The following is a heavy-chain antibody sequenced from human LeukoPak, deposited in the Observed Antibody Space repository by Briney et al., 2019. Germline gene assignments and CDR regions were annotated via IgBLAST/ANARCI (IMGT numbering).Heavy chain of an antibody. CDR1: GFTFRNYA. Sequence: GRSLRLSCDASGFTFRNYAFHWVRQAPGKGLEWVALISYDENYIYYANSVKGRFTISRDNSKNTLYLQMNSLRTEDTAVYYCARAGDYGSGSFRWRHFDYWGQGTLVTVSS. V-gene: IGHV3-30-3*01. J-gene: IGHJ4*02. D-gene: IGHD3-10*01. CDR3: ARAGDYGSGSFRWRHFDY. CDR2: ISYDENYI.